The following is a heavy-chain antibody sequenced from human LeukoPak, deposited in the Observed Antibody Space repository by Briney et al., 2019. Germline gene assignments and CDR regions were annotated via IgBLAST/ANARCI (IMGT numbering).Heavy chain of an antibody. CDR3: ARTADYYGSGSYYALGY. CDR1: GYSFTSYW. D-gene: IGHD3-10*01. Sequence: GESRKISCKGSGYSFTSYWIGWVRQMPGKGLEWMGIIYPGDSDTRYSPSFQGQVTISADKSISTAYLQWSSLKASDTAMYYCARTADYYGSGSYYALGYWGQGTLVTVSS. J-gene: IGHJ4*02. V-gene: IGHV5-51*01. CDR2: IYPGDSDT.